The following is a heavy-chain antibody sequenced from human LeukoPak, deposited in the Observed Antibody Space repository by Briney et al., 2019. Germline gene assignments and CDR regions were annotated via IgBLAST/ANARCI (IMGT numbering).Heavy chain of an antibody. D-gene: IGHD4-17*01. Sequence: ASVKVSCKASGYTFINYVIHWVRQAPGQRPEWMGWINAGNSDTKYSQKFQGRVSISRDTSASTVHMELSSLRSEDTAVYYCARATVLDYWGQGTLVTVSS. CDR3: ARATVLDY. CDR1: GYTFINYV. CDR2: INAGNSDT. J-gene: IGHJ4*02. V-gene: IGHV1-3*01.